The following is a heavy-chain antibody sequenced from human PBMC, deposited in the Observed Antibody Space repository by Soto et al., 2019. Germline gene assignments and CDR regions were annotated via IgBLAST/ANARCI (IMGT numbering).Heavy chain of an antibody. Sequence: EVQLVESGGGLVQPGGSLKLSCAASGFTVSGSAVHWVRQASGKGLEWVGRIRSKTNSYATAYAASVKGRFTISRDDSKNTXXXXXXXLXTXXXXXXXXXXXXXXLSFPRAFDIWGQGTMVTVSS. CDR2: IRSKTNSYAT. V-gene: IGHV3-73*01. D-gene: IGHD3-16*02. CDR1: GFTVSGSA. J-gene: IGHJ3*02. CDR3: XXXXXXLSFPRAFDI.